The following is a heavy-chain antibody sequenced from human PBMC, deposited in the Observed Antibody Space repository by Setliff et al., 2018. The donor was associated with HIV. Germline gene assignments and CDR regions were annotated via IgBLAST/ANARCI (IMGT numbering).Heavy chain of an antibody. Sequence: SETLSXXXAVYGGSFSGSYWSWIRQPPGKGLEWIGEINHSGSTNYNPSLKSRVXXXXDTYKNQFSLKVTSVTAADTAVYHWASCIFGDYARYFDLWGRGTLVTVSS. D-gene: IGHD4-17*01. CDR2: INHSGST. J-gene: IGHJ2*01. V-gene: IGHV4-34*01. CDR1: GGSFSGSY. CDR3: ASCIFGDYARYFDL.